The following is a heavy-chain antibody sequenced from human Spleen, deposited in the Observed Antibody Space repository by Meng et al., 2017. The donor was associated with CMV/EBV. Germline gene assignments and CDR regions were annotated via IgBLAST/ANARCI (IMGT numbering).Heavy chain of an antibody. V-gene: IGHV1-2*02. CDR2: INPYSGGT. Sequence: ASVKVSCKTSGYTFTGYYIHWVRLAPGQGPEWMGWINPYSGGTHSKQKFQGRLTMSRDTSISTAYMELNSLRSGDTAIYFCARDPKTGGYDPWGQGTLVTVSS. CDR1: GYTFTGYY. CDR3: ARDPKTGGYDP. D-gene: IGHD6-25*01. J-gene: IGHJ5*02.